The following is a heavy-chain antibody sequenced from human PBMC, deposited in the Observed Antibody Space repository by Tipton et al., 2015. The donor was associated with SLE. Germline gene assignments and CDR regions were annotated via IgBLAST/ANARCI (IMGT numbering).Heavy chain of an antibody. CDR1: EFTLSSYG. CDR3: AKDILGSWALDV. Sequence: SLRLSCAASEFTLSSYGIHWVRQAPGKGLDWVAFIRPDGNNKYYADSVKGRFTISRDNSKYTLFLQMNSLRADDTAVYHCAKDILGSWALDVWGQGTTVIVSS. CDR2: IRPDGNNK. J-gene: IGHJ6*02. D-gene: IGHD3-16*01. V-gene: IGHV3-30*02.